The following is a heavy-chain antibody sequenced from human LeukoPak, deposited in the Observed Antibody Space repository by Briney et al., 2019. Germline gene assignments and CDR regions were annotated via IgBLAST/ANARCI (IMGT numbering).Heavy chain of an antibody. Sequence: GGSLRLSCAGSGFTFVSYWMTWVRQAPGKGLEWVANIKQDGSEKYYVDSVKGRFTISRDNAQNSLYLQMNSLRAEDTAVYYCARPRDSGWSKTWDYWGQGTLATVSS. CDR1: GFTFVSYW. CDR2: IKQDGSEK. CDR3: ARPRDSGWSKTWDY. D-gene: IGHD6-13*01. V-gene: IGHV3-7*03. J-gene: IGHJ4*02.